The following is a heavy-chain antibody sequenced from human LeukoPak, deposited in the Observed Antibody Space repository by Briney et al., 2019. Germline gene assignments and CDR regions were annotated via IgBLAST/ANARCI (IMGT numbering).Heavy chain of an antibody. J-gene: IGHJ6*03. CDR1: GGSISSSSYY. V-gene: IGHV4-39*01. Sequence: PSETLSLTCTVSGGSISSSSYYWGWIRQPPGTGLEWIGSIYYGGSTYYNPSLKSRVTISVDTSKNQSSLKLSSVTAADTAVYYCARCSSSGWDYYYYYMDVWGKGTTVTVSS. CDR3: ARCSSSGWDYYYYYMDV. D-gene: IGHD6-19*01. CDR2: IYYGGST.